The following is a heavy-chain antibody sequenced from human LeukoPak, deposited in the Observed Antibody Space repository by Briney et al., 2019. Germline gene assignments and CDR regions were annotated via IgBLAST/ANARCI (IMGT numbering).Heavy chain of an antibody. J-gene: IGHJ4*02. CDR1: GFTFLSYA. CDR3: AKETGAISLSYFDY. V-gene: IGHV3-23*01. D-gene: IGHD3-3*01. Sequence: PGGPLRLSCAAFGFTFLSYAMSWLRQAPGTGLDWVSAISGSGGSTYYADSVKGRFTICRDNSKNTLYLQMNSLRAEDTAVYYCAKETGAISLSYFDYWGQGTLVTVSS. CDR2: ISGSGGST.